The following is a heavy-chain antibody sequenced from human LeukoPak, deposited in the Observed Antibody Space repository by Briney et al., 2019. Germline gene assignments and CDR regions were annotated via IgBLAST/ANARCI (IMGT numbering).Heavy chain of an antibody. J-gene: IGHJ4*02. D-gene: IGHD3-3*01. CDR2: IKQDGSEK. CDR1: GFSFSNYW. Sequence: GGSLRLSCTASGFSFSNYWMSWVRQAPGKGLEWVANIKQDGSEKYYVDSVKGRFTISRDNAKNSLYLQMNSLRAEDTAVYYCARGTAFYDFWSGYYFDYWGQGTLVTVSS. V-gene: IGHV3-7*01. CDR3: ARGTAFYDFWSGYYFDY.